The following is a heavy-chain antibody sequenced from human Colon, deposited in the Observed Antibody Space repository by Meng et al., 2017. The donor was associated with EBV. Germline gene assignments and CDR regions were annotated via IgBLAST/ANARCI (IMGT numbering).Heavy chain of an antibody. D-gene: IGHD7-27*01. Sequence: QLQLQESGPGLVKPSETLSLTCTGSGGYIRSSSYYWGWTRQPPGKGLEWIGSIYYSGRTYYTPSLKSRVTISVDTSKNQFSLKLSSVTAADTAVYYCASPLGILGIVDLWGRGTLVTVSS. J-gene: IGHJ2*01. CDR2: IYYSGRT. CDR1: GGYIRSSSYY. V-gene: IGHV4-39*01. CDR3: ASPLGILGIVDL.